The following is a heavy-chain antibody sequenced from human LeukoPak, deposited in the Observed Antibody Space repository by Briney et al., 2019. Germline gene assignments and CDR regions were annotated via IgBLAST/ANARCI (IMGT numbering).Heavy chain of an antibody. D-gene: IGHD3-3*01. CDR3: ARRKYYDFWSGYWGNAFDI. Sequence: SETLSLTCTVSGGSISSYYWSWIRQPPGKGLEWIGYIYYSGSTNYNPSLKSRVTISVDTSKNQFSLKLSSVTAADTAVYYCARRKYYDFWSGYWGNAFDIWGQGTMVTVSS. CDR1: GGSISSYY. CDR2: IYYSGST. V-gene: IGHV4-59*01. J-gene: IGHJ3*02.